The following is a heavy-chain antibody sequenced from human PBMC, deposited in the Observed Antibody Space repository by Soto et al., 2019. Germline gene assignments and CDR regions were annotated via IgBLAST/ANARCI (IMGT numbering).Heavy chain of an antibody. D-gene: IGHD3-3*01. CDR3: ARGLQDFWSGYYNWFDP. CDR1: GGSFSGYY. CDR2: INHSGST. V-gene: IGHV4-34*01. J-gene: IGHJ5*02. Sequence: SETLSLTCAVYGGSFSGYYWSWIRQPPGKGLEWIGEINHSGSTNYNPSLKSRVTISVDTSKNQFSLKLSSVTAADTAVYYCARGLQDFWSGYYNWFDPWGQGTLDTVSS.